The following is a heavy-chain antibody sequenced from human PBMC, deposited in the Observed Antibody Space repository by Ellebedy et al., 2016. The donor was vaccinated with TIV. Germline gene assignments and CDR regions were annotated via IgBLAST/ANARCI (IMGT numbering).Heavy chain of an antibody. J-gene: IGHJ5*02. CDR2: IYQDGSDQ. D-gene: IGHD4-17*01. V-gene: IGHV3-7*01. Sequence: PGGSLRLSCVASGFSFRSYWMSWVRQAPGKGLEWVANIYQDGSDQYYVDSVKGRFTISRDNANKSLFLQMNSLRVEDTAVCYCARRGSYGDYAVQVNSWFDTWGQGTLVSVSS. CDR1: GFSFRSYW. CDR3: ARRGSYGDYAVQVNSWFDT.